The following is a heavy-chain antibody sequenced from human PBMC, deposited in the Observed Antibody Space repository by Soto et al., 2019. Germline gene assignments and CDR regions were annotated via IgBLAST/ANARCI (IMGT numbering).Heavy chain of an antibody. J-gene: IGHJ5*02. Sequence: QVQLQESGPGLVKPSETLSLTCIVSGGSISSFYWSWIRQPPGKGLEWVGGIYYNGSATYNPSLKSRVTMSVEMSNSHLFLTLNSVTAADTAVYYCARSFYPWGQGTLVTVSS. CDR3: ARSFYP. CDR1: GGSISSFY. CDR2: IYYNGSA. V-gene: IGHV4-59*01.